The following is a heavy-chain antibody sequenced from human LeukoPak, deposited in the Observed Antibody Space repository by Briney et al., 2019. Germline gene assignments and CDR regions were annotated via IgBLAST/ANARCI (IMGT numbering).Heavy chain of an antibody. V-gene: IGHV3-23*01. J-gene: IGHJ6*03. Sequence: PGGSLRLSCTVSGFTVSSNSMSWVRQAPGKGLEWVSAISGSGGSTYYADSVKGRFTISRDNSKNTLYLQMNSLRAEDTAVYYCAKTSGSYSPPRSDNYYYYMDVWGKGTTVTVSS. CDR2: ISGSGGST. CDR1: GFTVSSNS. CDR3: AKTSGSYSPPRSDNYYYYMDV. D-gene: IGHD3-10*01.